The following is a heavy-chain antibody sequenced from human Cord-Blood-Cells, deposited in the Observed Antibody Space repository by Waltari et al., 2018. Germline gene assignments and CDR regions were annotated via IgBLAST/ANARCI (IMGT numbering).Heavy chain of an antibody. V-gene: IGHV1-69*06. CDR1: GGTFRSYA. J-gene: IGHJ5*02. CDR3: ARARYSSSSEVGWFDP. CDR2: IFPIFGTA. Sequence: QVQLVQSGAEVKKPGSSVKVSCKASGGTFRSYAISWVRQAPGQWLEWMGRIFPIFGTANYAQKFQGRVTITADKSTSTAYMELISLRSEDTAVYYCARARYSSSSEVGWFDPWGQGTLVTVSS. D-gene: IGHD6-6*01.